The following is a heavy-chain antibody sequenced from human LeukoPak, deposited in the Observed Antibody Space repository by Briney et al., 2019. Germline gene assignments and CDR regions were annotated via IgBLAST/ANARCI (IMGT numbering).Heavy chain of an antibody. CDR1: GFTVDSNY. CDR3: ARGDDSGYYDYFDC. Sequence: PGGSLRLSCAASGFTVDSNYLSWVRQAPGKGLEWVSTIYTGGNTYYAASVKGRFTISRDFSKSTVFLHMNSLRAEDTAMYYCARGDDSGYYDYFDCWGQGALVTVSS. V-gene: IGHV3-53*01. J-gene: IGHJ4*02. D-gene: IGHD3-22*01. CDR2: IYTGGNT.